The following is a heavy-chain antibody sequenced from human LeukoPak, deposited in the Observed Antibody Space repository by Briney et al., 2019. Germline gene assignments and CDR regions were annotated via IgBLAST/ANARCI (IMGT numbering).Heavy chain of an antibody. CDR1: GFTFSTYS. CDR3: ARGRRKWLVHYYYYMDV. CDR2: IKQDGSEK. Sequence: GGSLRLSCAASGFTFSTYSMNWVRQAPGKGLEWVANIKQDGSEKYYVDSVKGRFTISRDNAKNSLYLQMNSLRAEDTAVYYCARGRRKWLVHYYYYMDVWGKGTTVTISS. V-gene: IGHV3-7*01. D-gene: IGHD6-19*01. J-gene: IGHJ6*03.